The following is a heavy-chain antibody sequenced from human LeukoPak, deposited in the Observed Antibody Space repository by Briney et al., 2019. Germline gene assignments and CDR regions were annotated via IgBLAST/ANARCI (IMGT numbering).Heavy chain of an antibody. V-gene: IGHV3-23*01. CDR1: GFTFSSYA. CDR2: ISGSGGST. J-gene: IGHJ6*03. D-gene: IGHD3-3*01. Sequence: GGSLRLSCAALGFTFSSYAMSWVRQAPGKGLDWFSAISGSGGSTYYADSVKGRFTISRDNSKNTLYLQMNSLRAEDTAVYYCAKGGTYYDFWSGYYEGYYYYMDVWGKGTTVTVSS. CDR3: AKGGTYYDFWSGYYEGYYYYMDV.